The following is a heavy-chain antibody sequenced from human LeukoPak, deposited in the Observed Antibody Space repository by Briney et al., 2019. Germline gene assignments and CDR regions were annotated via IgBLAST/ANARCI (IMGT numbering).Heavy chain of an antibody. CDR1: GFTFNNYG. D-gene: IGHD6-19*01. CDR3: AKRHVSGWYFFDH. V-gene: IGHV3-23*01. J-gene: IGHJ4*02. Sequence: GGSLRLSCAASGFTFNNYGMSWVRQAPGKGLEWVSSIRGSGDVTSYADSVKGRFTISRDNSKNTLYLQMNSLRAEDTAIYFCAKRHVSGWYFFDHWGQGTLVTVSP. CDR2: IRGSGDVT.